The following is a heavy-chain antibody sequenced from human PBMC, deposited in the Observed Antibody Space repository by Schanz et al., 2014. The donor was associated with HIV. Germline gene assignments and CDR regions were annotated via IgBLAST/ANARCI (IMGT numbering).Heavy chain of an antibody. CDR3: VRVRSPRVKIVVVMDYYYYAMDV. D-gene: IGHD3-22*01. CDR1: GFTFSTYW. J-gene: IGHJ6*02. CDR2: INQDGSEF. Sequence: DVQLVESGGGLVQPGGSLRLSCTASGFTFSTYWMSWVRQAPGKGLEWVANINQDGSEFYYVDSVKGRFTVSRDNAKKSLYLQMNSLRGEDTAVYYCVRVRSPRVKIVVVMDYYYYAMDVWGQGTTVTVSS. V-gene: IGHV3-7*01.